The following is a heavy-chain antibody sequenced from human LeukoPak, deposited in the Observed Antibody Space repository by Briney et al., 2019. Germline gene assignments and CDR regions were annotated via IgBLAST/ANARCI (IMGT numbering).Heavy chain of an antibody. D-gene: IGHD1-26*01. Sequence: SETLSLTCTVSGGSISSGGYYWSWIRQHPGKGLEWIGYIYYSGSTYYNPSLKSRVTISVDTSKNQFSLKLSSVTAADTAVYYCAKDCGSYWNYWGQGTLVTVSS. CDR2: IYYSGST. V-gene: IGHV4-31*03. J-gene: IGHJ4*02. CDR1: GGSISSGGYY. CDR3: AKDCGSYWNY.